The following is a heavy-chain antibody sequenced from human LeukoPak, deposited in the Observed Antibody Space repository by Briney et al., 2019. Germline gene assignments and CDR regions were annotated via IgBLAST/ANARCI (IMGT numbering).Heavy chain of an antibody. CDR1: GYTFTSYG. J-gene: IGHJ4*02. V-gene: IGHV1-18*01. CDR3: ARRPGYDRRLSSLDY. CDR2: ISAYNGGT. Sequence: ASVKVSCKASGYTFTSYGISWVRQAPGQGLEWMGWISAYNGGTRYAQKFQGRLTVTTDTSTTTAYMELRSLSSDDTATYYCARRPGYDRRLSSLDYWGQGTLVTASS. D-gene: IGHD5-12*01.